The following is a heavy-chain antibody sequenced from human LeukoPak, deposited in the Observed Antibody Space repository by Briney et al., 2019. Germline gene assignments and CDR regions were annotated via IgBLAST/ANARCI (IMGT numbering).Heavy chain of an antibody. J-gene: IGHJ5*02. D-gene: IGHD4-23*01. Sequence: GASVKVSCKASGYTFTSYGISWVRQAPGQGLEWMGWISAYNGNTNYAQKLQGRVTMTTDTSTSTAYMELRSLRSDDTAVYYCASSVGGNHLWTWFDPWGQGTLVTVSS. V-gene: IGHV1-18*01. CDR1: GYTFTSYG. CDR2: ISAYNGNT. CDR3: ASSVGGNHLWTWFDP.